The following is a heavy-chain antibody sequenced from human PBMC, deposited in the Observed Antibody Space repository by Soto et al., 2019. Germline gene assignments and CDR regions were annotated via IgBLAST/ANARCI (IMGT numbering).Heavy chain of an antibody. CDR3: ARVGDYDPYYFDY. Sequence: QLQLQESGSGLVKPSQTLSLTCAVSGGSISSGGYSWSWIRQPPGKGLEWIGYLSHSGSTYYNPSLKSRVTISVDRSKNQFSLKLSSVTAADTAVYYCARVGDYDPYYFDYWGQGTLVTVSS. J-gene: IGHJ4*02. D-gene: IGHD4-17*01. CDR1: GGSISSGGYS. V-gene: IGHV4-30-2*01. CDR2: LSHSGST.